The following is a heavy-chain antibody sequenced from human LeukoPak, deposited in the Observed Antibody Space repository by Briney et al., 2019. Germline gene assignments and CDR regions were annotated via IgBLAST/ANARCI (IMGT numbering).Heavy chain of an antibody. D-gene: IGHD6-19*01. CDR2: IYYSGST. CDR1: GGSISSSSYY. Sequence: PSETLSLTCTVSGGSISSSSYYGGWIRQPPGKGLEWIGSIYYSGSTYYNPSRKSRVTISVDTSKNQFSLKLSSVTAADTAVYYCASLLLPPSIAVAGQAGFYYFDYWGQGTLVTVSS. V-gene: IGHV4-39*01. CDR3: ASLLLPPSIAVAGQAGFYYFDY. J-gene: IGHJ4*02.